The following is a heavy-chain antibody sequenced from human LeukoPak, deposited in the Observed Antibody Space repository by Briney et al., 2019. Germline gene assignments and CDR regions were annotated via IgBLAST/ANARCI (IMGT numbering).Heavy chain of an antibody. V-gene: IGHV1-3*01. J-gene: IGHJ4*02. D-gene: IGHD6-13*01. CDR3: ARAWASIAAEHFRVAFDY. Sequence: ASVKVSCKASGYTFTSYAMHWVRQAPGQRLEWMGWINAGNGNTKYSQKFQGRVTITRDTSASTAYMELSSLRSEDTAVYYCARAWASIAAEHFRVAFDYWGQGTLVTVSS. CDR2: INAGNGNT. CDR1: GYTFTSYA.